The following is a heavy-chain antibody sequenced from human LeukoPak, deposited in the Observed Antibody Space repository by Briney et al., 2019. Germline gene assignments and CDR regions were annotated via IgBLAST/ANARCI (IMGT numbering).Heavy chain of an antibody. D-gene: IGHD2-2*01. CDR2: IIPIFGTA. J-gene: IGHJ3*02. CDR1: GGTFSGYA. Sequence: ASEKVSSKASGGTFSGYAISLVRQAPGQGLEWRGGIIPIFGTANYAQKFQGRVTITADESTSTAYMEISSLRSEDTAVYYCARVLGIVVVPAADNDAIEIWGQGTMVTVSS. CDR3: ARVLGIVVVPAADNDAIEI. V-gene: IGHV1-69*13.